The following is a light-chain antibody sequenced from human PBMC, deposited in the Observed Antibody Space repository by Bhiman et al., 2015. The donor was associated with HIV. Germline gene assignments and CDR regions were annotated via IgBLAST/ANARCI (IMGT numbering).Light chain of an antibody. CDR3: QSYDSSLYRYV. CDR2: EVS. V-gene: IGLV2-8*01. CDR1: SSDVGGYNY. Sequence: QSALTQPPSASGSPGQSVTISCTGTSSDVGGYNYVSWYQQHPGKAPKLIIYEVSKRPSGVPDRFSGSKSGTSASLAITGLRGDDEADYYCQSYDSSLYRYVFGTGTKVTVL. J-gene: IGLJ1*01.